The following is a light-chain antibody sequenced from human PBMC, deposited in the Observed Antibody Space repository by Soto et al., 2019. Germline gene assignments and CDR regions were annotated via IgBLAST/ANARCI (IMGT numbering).Light chain of an antibody. J-gene: IGKJ1*01. CDR3: QQYDSTPPT. V-gene: IGKV3-20*01. CDR1: QSVNSKY. CDR2: GAS. Sequence: EIVLTQSPGTLSLSPGERATLSCRASQSVNSKYLAWDQRKPGQAPRLLIYGASNRATDIPYRFSASGSGTDFTLPITRLEAEDFAVYYCQQYDSTPPTFGQGTKVEVK.